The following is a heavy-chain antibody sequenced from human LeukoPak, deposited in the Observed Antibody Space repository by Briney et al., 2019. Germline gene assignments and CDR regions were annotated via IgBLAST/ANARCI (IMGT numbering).Heavy chain of an antibody. CDR1: GYTFTSYD. V-gene: IGHV1-8*01. CDR3: ARARVLRFLEWFPGLDP. CDR2: MNPNSGNT. J-gene: IGHJ5*02. D-gene: IGHD3-3*01. Sequence: ASVKVSCKASGYTFTSYDINWVRQATGQGLEWMGWMNPNSGNTGYAQKFQGRVTMTRNTSISTAYMELGSLRSEDTAVYYCARARVLRFLEWFPGLDPWGQGTLVTVSS.